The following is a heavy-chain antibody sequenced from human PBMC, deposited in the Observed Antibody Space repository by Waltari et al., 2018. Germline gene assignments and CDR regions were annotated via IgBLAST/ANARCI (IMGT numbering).Heavy chain of an antibody. CDR3: ASAYGDYFVYYYGMDV. Sequence: EVQLVESGGGLVQPGGSLRLSCAAAGFTFRSYSMNWDRKAQGKGLEWVSYISSSSSTIYYADSVKGRFTISRDNAKNSLYLQMNSLRAEDTAVYYCASAYGDYFVYYYGMDVWGQGTTVTVSS. CDR2: ISSSSSTI. J-gene: IGHJ6*02. CDR1: GFTFRSYS. V-gene: IGHV3-48*01. D-gene: IGHD4-17*01.